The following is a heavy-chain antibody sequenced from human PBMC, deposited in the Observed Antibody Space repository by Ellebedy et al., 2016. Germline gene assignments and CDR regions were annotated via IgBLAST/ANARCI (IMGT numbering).Heavy chain of an antibody. Sequence: SETLSLTCTVSGGSISSYYWSWIRQPPGKGLEWIGYIYYSGSTNYNPSLKSRVTISVDTSKNQFSLKLSSVTAADTAVYYCARAGVSIAARQSYFDYWGQGTLVTVSS. D-gene: IGHD6-6*01. V-gene: IGHV4-59*12. CDR2: IYYSGST. CDR3: ARAGVSIAARQSYFDY. CDR1: GGSISSYY. J-gene: IGHJ4*02.